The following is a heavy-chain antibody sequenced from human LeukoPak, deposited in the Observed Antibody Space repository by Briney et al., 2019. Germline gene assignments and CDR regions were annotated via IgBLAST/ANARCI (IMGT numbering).Heavy chain of an antibody. V-gene: IGHV4-59*08. D-gene: IGHD2-15*01. CDR1: GGSISSYY. CDR2: ISYSGNT. Sequence: KPSETLSLTCTVSGGSISSYYWSWIRQPPGKGLEWIGYISYSGNTNYNPSLKSRVTISVDTSKNQFSLKLSSVTAADTAVYYCARYCSGGSCYSGQFDYWGQGTLVTVSS. J-gene: IGHJ4*02. CDR3: ARYCSGGSCYSGQFDY.